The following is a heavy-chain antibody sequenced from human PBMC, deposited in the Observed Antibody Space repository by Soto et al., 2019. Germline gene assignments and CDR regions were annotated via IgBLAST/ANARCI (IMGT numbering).Heavy chain of an antibody. V-gene: IGHV1-69*02. CDR3: ARVLGYSGYDR. D-gene: IGHD5-12*01. J-gene: IGHJ5*02. Sequence: QVQLVQSGAEVKKPGSSVKVSCKASGGTFSSYTISWVRQAPGQGLEWMGRIIPILGIANYAQKFQGRVTITADKSTSTAYMQLSSLRSEDTAVYYCARVLGYSGYDRWGQGTLVTVSS. CDR1: GGTFSSYT. CDR2: IIPILGIA.